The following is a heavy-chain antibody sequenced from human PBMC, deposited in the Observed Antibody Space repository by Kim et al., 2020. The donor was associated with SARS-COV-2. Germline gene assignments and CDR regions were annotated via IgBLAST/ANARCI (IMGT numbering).Heavy chain of an antibody. J-gene: IGHJ5*02. CDR3: ARTFGELSVNWFDP. CDR1: GFTFSSYA. Sequence: GGSLRLSCAASGFTFSSYAMSWVRQAPGKGLEWVSAISGSGGSTYYADSVKGRFTISRDNSKNTLYLQMNSLRAEDTAVYYCARTFGELSVNWFDPWGQGTLVTVSS. V-gene: IGHV3-23*01. D-gene: IGHD3-10*01. CDR2: ISGSGGST.